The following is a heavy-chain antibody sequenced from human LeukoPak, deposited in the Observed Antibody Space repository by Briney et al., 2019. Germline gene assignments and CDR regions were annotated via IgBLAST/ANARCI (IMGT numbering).Heavy chain of an antibody. CDR3: AKYCSGGSCYSEDS. CDR1: GFTFRSYD. J-gene: IGHJ4*02. D-gene: IGHD2-15*01. Sequence: GGSLRLSCAACGFTFRSYDMHWVRQAPGKGLEWVAFIRYDGSNKYYAESVKGRFTISRDNSKNTLYMQINSLRAEDTAVYYCAKYCSGGSCYSEDSWGQGTLVTVSS. V-gene: IGHV3-30*02. CDR2: IRYDGSNK.